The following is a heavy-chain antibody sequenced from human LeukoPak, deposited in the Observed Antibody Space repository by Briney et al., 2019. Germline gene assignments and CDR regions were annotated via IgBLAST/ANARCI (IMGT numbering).Heavy chain of an antibody. V-gene: IGHV6-1*01. Sequence: SQTLSLTFAISGDSVSSNSVSGSWIRQSPARGLEWLGRTYYRSKWYFQYAVSFKSRMTIIPDTFKNQFSLQLNSVTPEDTAVYYCVREVDLASIRDYWGQGILVTVSS. D-gene: IGHD6-19*01. J-gene: IGHJ4*02. CDR3: VREVDLASIRDY. CDR1: GDSVSSNSVS. CDR2: TYYRSKWYF.